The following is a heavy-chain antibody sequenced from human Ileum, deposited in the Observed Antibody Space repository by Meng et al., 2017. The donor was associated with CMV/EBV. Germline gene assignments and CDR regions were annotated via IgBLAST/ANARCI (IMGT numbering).Heavy chain of an antibody. V-gene: IGHV4-34*01. CDR2: INHSGST. J-gene: IGHJ4*02. Sequence: QEQLQRWCARRLKPSETLSLTCSVYGGSFSGYYWSWIRQFPGKGLEWMGEINHSGSTNYNPSLKSRVTISADTSKKWFSLKVSSVTAADTAVYYCAREAVGVENGDYADYWGQGSLVTVSS. D-gene: IGHD4-17*01. CDR3: AREAVGVENGDYADY. CDR1: GGSFSGYY.